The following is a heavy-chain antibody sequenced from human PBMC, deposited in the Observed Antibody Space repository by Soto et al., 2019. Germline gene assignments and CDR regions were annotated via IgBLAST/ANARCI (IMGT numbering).Heavy chain of an antibody. V-gene: IGHV3-64*01. CDR3: ARRARPDFYYMDV. Sequence: EVQLAESGGGLAQPGGSLRLSCAASGFTLSGYAMDWVRQAPGKGLEYVSGISSNGVGTYYANSVQGRFTISRDNSKNTVYLXMGSLRPEDMAVYYCARRARPDFYYMDVWGKGTTVTVSS. D-gene: IGHD6-6*01. CDR1: GFTLSGYA. J-gene: IGHJ6*03. CDR2: ISSNGVGT.